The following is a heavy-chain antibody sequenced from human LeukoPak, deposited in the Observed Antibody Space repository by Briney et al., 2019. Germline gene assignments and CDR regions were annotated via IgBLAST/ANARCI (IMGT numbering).Heavy chain of an antibody. D-gene: IGHD3-10*01. Sequence: PSETLSLTCTVSGGSISSSSYYWGWIRQPPGKGLEWIGEINHSGSTNYNPSLKSRVTISVDTSKNQFSLKLSSVTAADTAVYYCARHLWGSFYYGSGSHGAPYYYYYMDVWGKGTTVTISS. CDR2: INHSGST. CDR3: ARHLWGSFYYGSGSHGAPYYYYYMDV. J-gene: IGHJ6*03. V-gene: IGHV4-39*01. CDR1: GGSISSSSYY.